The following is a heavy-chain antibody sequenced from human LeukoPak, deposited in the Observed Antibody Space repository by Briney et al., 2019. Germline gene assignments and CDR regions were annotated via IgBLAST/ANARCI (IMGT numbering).Heavy chain of an antibody. CDR2: ISWNSGSI. Sequence: GGSLRLSCAASGFTFDDYAMHWVRQAPGKGLEWVSGISWNSGSIGYADSVKGRFTISRDNAKNSLYLQMNSLRAEDTALYYCAKEGYGSGSYHYFDYWGQGTLVTVSS. CDR3: AKEGYGSGSYHYFDY. D-gene: IGHD3-10*01. J-gene: IGHJ4*02. V-gene: IGHV3-9*01. CDR1: GFTFDDYA.